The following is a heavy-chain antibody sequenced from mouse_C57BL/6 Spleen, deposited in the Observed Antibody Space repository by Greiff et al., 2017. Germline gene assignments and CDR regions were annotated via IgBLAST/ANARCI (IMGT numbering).Heavy chain of an antibody. CDR1: GFSLTSYG. J-gene: IGHJ4*01. CDR3: AKRRGNSYAMDY. CDR2: LWRGGST. V-gene: IGHV2-5*01. Sequence: VQLQQSGPGLVQPSQSLSITCTVSGFSLTSYGVHWVRQSPGKGLEWLGVLWRGGSTDYNAAFMSRLSITKDNSKSQVFFKMNSLQADDTAIYYCAKRRGNSYAMDYWGQGTSVTVSS. D-gene: IGHD2-1*01.